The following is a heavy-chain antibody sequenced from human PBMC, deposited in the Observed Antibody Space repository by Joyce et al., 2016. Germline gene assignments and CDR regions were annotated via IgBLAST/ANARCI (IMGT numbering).Heavy chain of an antibody. CDR2: ISYDGPNK. CDR3: ARRSLIPAGRRPGAFDI. V-gene: IGHV3-30*04. Sequence: QEQLEESGGGVVQPGPTLRLSCTASGSIFSGYAMNWVRQAPGKGVEGVAMISYDGPNKFYADSVRGRFTTSSDNYKNTVFLQMNSLKIEDAGVYYCARRSLIPAGRRPGAFDIWGQGTVITVSS. D-gene: IGHD2-2*01. J-gene: IGHJ3*02. CDR1: GSIFSGYA.